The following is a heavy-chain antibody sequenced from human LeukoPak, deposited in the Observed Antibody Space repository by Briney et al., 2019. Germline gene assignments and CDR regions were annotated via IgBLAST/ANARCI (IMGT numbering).Heavy chain of an antibody. CDR3: ASVQLERQVPTDYYYYGMDV. CDR2: IIPIFGTA. CDR1: GGTFSSYA. J-gene: IGHJ6*02. V-gene: IGHV1-69*13. Sequence: ASVKVSCKASGGTFSSYAISWVRQAPGQGLEWMGGIIPIFGTANYAQKFQGRVTITADESTSTAYMELSSLRSEDTAVYYCASVQLERQVPTDYYYYGMDVWGQGTTVTVSS. D-gene: IGHD1-1*01.